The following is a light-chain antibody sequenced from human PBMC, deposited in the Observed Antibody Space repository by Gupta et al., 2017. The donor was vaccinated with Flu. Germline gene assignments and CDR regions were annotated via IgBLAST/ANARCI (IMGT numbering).Light chain of an antibody. V-gene: IGKV3-20*01. CDR3: QQYGSSRS. CDR2: GAS. CDR1: QSVSSSY. J-gene: IGKJ2*03. Sequence: EIVLTQSPGTLSLSPGDRATLSCRASQSVSSSYLAWYQQKPGQAPRLLIYGASSRATGIPDRFSGSGSGTDFTRTISRLEPEDFAAYYCQQYGSSRSFGQGTKLEIK.